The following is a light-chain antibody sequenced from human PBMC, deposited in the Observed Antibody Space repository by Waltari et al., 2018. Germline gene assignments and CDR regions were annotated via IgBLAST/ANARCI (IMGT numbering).Light chain of an antibody. V-gene: IGLV3-21*04. J-gene: IGLJ1*01. CDR1: NLGTYS. Sequence: SYVVTQPPSVSVAPGETATITCGGDNLGTYSVHWYQQQAGQAPVLVIFYDRDRPSGIPDRCAGANSGNTATRTISRVEAGDEARYYCHVWHPHVDPGVFGTGTEVTVL. CDR2: YDR. CDR3: HVWHPHVDPGV.